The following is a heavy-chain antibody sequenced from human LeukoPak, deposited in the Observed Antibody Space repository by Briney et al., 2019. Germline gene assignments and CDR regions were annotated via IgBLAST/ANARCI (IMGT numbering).Heavy chain of an antibody. CDR2: ISYDGSNK. CDR3: ASSRTDSRGWYPGYYYYYGMDV. D-gene: IGHD6-19*01. CDR1: GFTFSSYA. V-gene: IGHV3-30-3*01. J-gene: IGHJ6*02. Sequence: TGGSLRLSCAASGFTFSSYAMHWVRQAPGKGLEWVAVISYDGSNKYYADSVKGRFTISRDNSKNTLYLQMNSLRAEDTAVYYCASSRTDSRGWYPGYYYYYGMDVWGQGTTVTVSS.